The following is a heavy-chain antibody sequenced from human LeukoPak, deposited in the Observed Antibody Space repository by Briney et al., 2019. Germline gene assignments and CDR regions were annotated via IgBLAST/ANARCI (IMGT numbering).Heavy chain of an antibody. D-gene: IGHD5-24*01. Sequence: GGSQRLSCAASGFIFSIYTMHWVRQAPGRGLEWVSALLVDGSNRYYADSVKGRFTISRGNSKNTLYLQMNSLRTEDMAVYYCARAERDGYIFLCMDVWGQGTTVVVSS. CDR1: GFIFSIYT. CDR3: ARAERDGYIFLCMDV. CDR2: LLVDGSNR. J-gene: IGHJ6*02. V-gene: IGHV3-30*04.